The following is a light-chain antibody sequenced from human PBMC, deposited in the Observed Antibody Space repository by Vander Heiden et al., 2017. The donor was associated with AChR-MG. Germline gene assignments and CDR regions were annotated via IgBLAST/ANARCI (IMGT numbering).Light chain of an antibody. CDR2: GAS. J-gene: IGKJ2*01. CDR3: QQYGSSPPHT. V-gene: IGKV3-20*01. Sequence: EIVLTQSPGTLSLSPGERATLPCRASQSVSSNYLAWYQQKPGQAPRLLIFGASSRATGIPDRFSGSGSGTDFTLTISRLEPQDFALYYCQQYGSSPPHTFGQGTKLEIK. CDR1: QSVSSNY.